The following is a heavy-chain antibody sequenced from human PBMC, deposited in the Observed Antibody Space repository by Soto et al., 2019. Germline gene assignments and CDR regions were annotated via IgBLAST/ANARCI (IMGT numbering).Heavy chain of an antibody. D-gene: IGHD6-6*01. CDR2: IYYSGST. CDR1: GGSISSGDYY. Sequence: QVQLQESGPGLVKPSQTLSLTCTVSGGSISSGDYYWSWIRQPPGKGLERIGYIYYSGSTYYNPSLKSRVTISVDTSKTQFSLKLSSVTAADTAVYYCARSSSIRLFNYAFDIWGQGTMVTFSS. J-gene: IGHJ3*02. CDR3: ARSSSIRLFNYAFDI. V-gene: IGHV4-30-4*01.